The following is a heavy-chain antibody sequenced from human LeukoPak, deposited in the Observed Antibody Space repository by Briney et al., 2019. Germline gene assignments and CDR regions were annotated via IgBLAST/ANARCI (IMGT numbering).Heavy chain of an antibody. D-gene: IGHD6-19*01. CDR2: ITPATDNI. J-gene: IGHJ4*02. CDR1: GFTYSDHA. Sequence: GGSLRLSCAASGFTYSDHAMEWVRQTPGKGLEWVSSITPATDNIYYTPSVEGRFTISRDNAKHSLYLQMNNLRADDTAVYYCARLAGPRPGTYHFDFWGRGVQVTVSS. CDR3: ARLAGPRPGTYHFDF. V-gene: IGHV3-21*01.